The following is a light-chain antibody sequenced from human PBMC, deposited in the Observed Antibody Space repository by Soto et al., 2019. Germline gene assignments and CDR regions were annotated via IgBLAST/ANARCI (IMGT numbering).Light chain of an antibody. J-gene: IGKJ1*01. CDR2: DAS. CDR3: QQYGSSPLT. CDR1: QSVSSY. Sequence: EIVLTQSPATLSLSAGERATIYCRASQSVSSYLAWYQQKPGQAPKILIYDASSRDTGISARFSGSGSGTDFTLTITTLEPADFAVYYCQQYGSSPLTFGQGTKVDI. V-gene: IGKV3-20*01.